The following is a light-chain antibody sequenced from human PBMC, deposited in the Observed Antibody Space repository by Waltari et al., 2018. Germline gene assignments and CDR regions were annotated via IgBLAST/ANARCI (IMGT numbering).Light chain of an antibody. Sequence: EIVLTQSPGTLSLSPGERATLSCRASQSVSSSYLAWYQQKPGQAPRLLIYCASSRATGIPDRFSGSGSGTDFTLTISRLEPEDFAVYYCQQYGSSPTMYTFGQGTKLEIK. CDR2: CAS. V-gene: IGKV3-20*01. J-gene: IGKJ2*01. CDR3: QQYGSSPTMYT. CDR1: QSVSSSY.